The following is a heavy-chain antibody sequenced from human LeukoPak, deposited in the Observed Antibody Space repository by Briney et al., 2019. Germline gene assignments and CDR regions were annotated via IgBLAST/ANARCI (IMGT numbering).Heavy chain of an antibody. D-gene: IGHD3-10*01. CDR2: IYSGGST. Sequence: GGSLRLSCAASEFSVGSNYMTWVRQAPGKGLEWVSLIYSGGSTYYADSVKGRFTISRDNSKNTLYLQMNSLRAEDTAVYYCARGPYGSGSYWYSSYYYYYMDVWGKGTTVTISS. V-gene: IGHV3-66*01. CDR3: ARGPYGSGSYWYSSYYYYYMDV. CDR1: EFSVGSNY. J-gene: IGHJ6*03.